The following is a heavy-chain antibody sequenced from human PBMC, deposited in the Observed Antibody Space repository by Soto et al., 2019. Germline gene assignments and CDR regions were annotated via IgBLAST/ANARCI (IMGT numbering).Heavy chain of an antibody. CDR3: ARETLFGQQALDY. J-gene: IGHJ4*02. CDR2: ISYDGSNK. CDR1: GFTFSSYA. Sequence: PGGSLRLSCAASGFTFSSYAMHWVRQAPGKGLEWVAVISYDGSNKYYADSVKGRFTISRDNSKNTLYLQMNSLRAEDTAVYYCARETLFGQQALDYRGQGTLVTVSS. D-gene: IGHD6-13*01. V-gene: IGHV3-30-3*01.